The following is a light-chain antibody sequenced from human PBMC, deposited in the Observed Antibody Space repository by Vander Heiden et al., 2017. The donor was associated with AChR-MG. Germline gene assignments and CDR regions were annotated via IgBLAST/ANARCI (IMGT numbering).Light chain of an antibody. Sequence: QAGLTQPPSVSKGLRQTATPTCTGNSSNVGNQGAAWLQQHQGHPPKLLSYRNNNRPSGISERFSASRSGNTASLTITGLQPEDEADYYYSAWDSSLSAHVFGTGTRVTVL. CDR1: SSNVGNQG. J-gene: IGLJ1*01. CDR2: RNN. V-gene: IGLV10-54*04. CDR3: SAWDSSLSAHV.